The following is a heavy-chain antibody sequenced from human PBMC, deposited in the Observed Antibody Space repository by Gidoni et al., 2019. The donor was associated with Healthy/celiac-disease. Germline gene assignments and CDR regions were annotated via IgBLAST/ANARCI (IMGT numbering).Heavy chain of an antibody. Sequence: QVQLVQSGAEVKKPGASVKVSCQASGYTFTSYYMHWVRQAPGQGLERMGIINPSGGSTSYAQKFQGRVTMTRDTSTSTGYMELSSLRSEDTAVYYCARSHYGGWFDPWGQGTLVTVSS. D-gene: IGHD1-26*01. CDR1: GYTFTSYY. J-gene: IGHJ5*02. V-gene: IGHV1-46*01. CDR3: ARSHYGGWFDP. CDR2: INPSGGST.